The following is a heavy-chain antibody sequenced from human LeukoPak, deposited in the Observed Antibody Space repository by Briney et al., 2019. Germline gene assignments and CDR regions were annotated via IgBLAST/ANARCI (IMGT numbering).Heavy chain of an antibody. J-gene: IGHJ4*02. CDR1: GGSFSGYY. CDR3: AVGAAAN. D-gene: IGHD6-13*01. Sequence: SETLSLTCAVYGGSFSGYYWSWIRQPPGKGLEWIGEINHSGSTNYNPSLKSRVTISVDTSKNQFSLKLSSVTAADTAVYYCAVGAAANWGQGTLVTVSP. V-gene: IGHV4-34*01. CDR2: INHSGST.